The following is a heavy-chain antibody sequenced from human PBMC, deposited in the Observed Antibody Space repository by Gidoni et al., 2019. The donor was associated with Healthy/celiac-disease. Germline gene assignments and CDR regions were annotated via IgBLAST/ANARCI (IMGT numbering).Heavy chain of an antibody. D-gene: IGHD3-16*01. V-gene: IGHV3-49*03. Sequence: EVQLVESGGGLVQPGRSLRLSCTASGFTFGDYAMSWFRQAPGKGLEWVGFIRSKAYGGTTEYAASVKGRFTISRDDSKSIAYLQMNSLKTEDTAVYYCTRGWGRWLQYHDDLYYFDYWGQGTLVTVSS. CDR2: IRSKAYGGTT. J-gene: IGHJ4*02. CDR1: GFTFGDYA. CDR3: TRGWGRWLQYHDDLYYFDY.